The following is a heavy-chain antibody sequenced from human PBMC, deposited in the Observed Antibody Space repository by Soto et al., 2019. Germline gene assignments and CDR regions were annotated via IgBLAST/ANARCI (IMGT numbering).Heavy chain of an antibody. CDR3: ARRRDGFYYFDY. CDR2: IYYSGST. CDR1: GASISSYY. V-gene: IGHV4-39*01. Sequence: SETLSLTCTVSGASISSYYWNWIRQPPGKGLEWIGNIYYSGSTYYNPSLKSRVTISVDTSKNQFSLKLSSVTAADTAVYYCARRRDGFYYFDYWGQGTLVTVSS. J-gene: IGHJ4*02. D-gene: IGHD5-12*01.